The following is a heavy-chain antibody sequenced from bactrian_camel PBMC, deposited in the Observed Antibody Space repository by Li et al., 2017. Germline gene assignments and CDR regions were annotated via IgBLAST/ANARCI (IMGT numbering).Heavy chain of an antibody. J-gene: IGHJ4*01. D-gene: IGHD1*01. V-gene: IGHV3S67*01. CDR2: LDSDGRT. CDR3: ATDMDPDHLAGSPCSDEYPYNY. CDR1: GYTYSTYC. Sequence: DVQLVESGGGSVTAGRSLRLSCTDSGYTYSTYCMGWFRQAPGKEREAVAALDSDGRTNFADSVKGRFTISKIVANNTLYLQMDSLKPEDTAMYFCATDMDPDHLAGSPCSDEYPYNYYGQGTQVTVS.